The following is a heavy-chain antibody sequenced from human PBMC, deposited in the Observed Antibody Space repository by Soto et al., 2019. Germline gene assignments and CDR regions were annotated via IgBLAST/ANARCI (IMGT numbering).Heavy chain of an antibody. D-gene: IGHD5-18*01. V-gene: IGHV5-51*01. Sequence: PGESLKISCKGSGYSFTSYWIGWVRQMPGKGLEWMGIIYPGDSDTRYSPSFQGQVTISADKSISTAYLQWSSLKASDTAMYYCARSVDTAMVPSYYCGMDVWGQGTTVTVSS. CDR1: GYSFTSYW. CDR2: IYPGDSDT. J-gene: IGHJ6*02. CDR3: ARSVDTAMVPSYYCGMDV.